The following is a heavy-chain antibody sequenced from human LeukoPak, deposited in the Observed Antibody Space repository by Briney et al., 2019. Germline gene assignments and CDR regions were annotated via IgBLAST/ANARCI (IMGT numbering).Heavy chain of an antibody. CDR3: AREGGPAMVTFDY. Sequence: SETLSLTCTVSGGSISSYYWSWIRQPPGKGLEWIGYIYYSGSTNYNPPLKSRVTISVDTSKNQFSLKLSSVTAADTAVYYCAREGGPAMVTFDYWGQGTLVSVSS. CDR1: GGSISSYY. D-gene: IGHD5-18*01. CDR2: IYYSGST. V-gene: IGHV4-59*01. J-gene: IGHJ4*02.